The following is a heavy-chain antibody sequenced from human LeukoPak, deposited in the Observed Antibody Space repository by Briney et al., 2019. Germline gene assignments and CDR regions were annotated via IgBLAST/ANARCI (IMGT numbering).Heavy chain of an antibody. Sequence: PSETLSLTCTASGCSIRGYYWSWIRQPPGKGLEWFGYIYYSGSTDYNPSLKSRVTIAVDTSKNQFSLNLNSVTAADTAVYYCARFLSITLVRGGRYYYMDVWGKGTTVTVSS. D-gene: IGHD3-10*01. CDR3: ARFLSITLVRGGRYYYMDV. CDR1: GCSIRGYY. CDR2: IYYSGST. V-gene: IGHV4-59*01. J-gene: IGHJ6*03.